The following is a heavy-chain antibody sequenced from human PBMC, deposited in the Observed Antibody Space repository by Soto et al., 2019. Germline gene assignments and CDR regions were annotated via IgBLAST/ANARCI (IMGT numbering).Heavy chain of an antibody. CDR2: ITNTGITT. Sequence: GGSLRLSCAASGFGFSTHALSWVRQAPGKGLEWLSSITNTGITTHYADSVKGRFTISRENSRNTLHLQMNNLRVEDTAVYYCVTYSWNYDISSGDSWGQGTLVTVSS. J-gene: IGHJ4*02. CDR1: GFGFSTHA. CDR3: VTYSWNYDISSGDS. V-gene: IGHV3-23*01. D-gene: IGHD1-7*01.